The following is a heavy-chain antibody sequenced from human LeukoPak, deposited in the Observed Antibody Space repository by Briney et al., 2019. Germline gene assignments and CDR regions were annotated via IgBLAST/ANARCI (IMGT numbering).Heavy chain of an antibody. CDR3: ARRSGGSYLTAYYFDY. CDR1: GGSISSSSYY. V-gene: IGHV4-39*01. D-gene: IGHD1-26*01. Sequence: SETLSLTCTVSGGSISSSSYYWGWIRQPPGKGLEWIGSIYYSGSTYYNPSLKSRVTISVDTSKNQFSLKLSSVTAADTAVYYCARRSGGSYLTAYYFDYWGQGTLVTVSS. CDR2: IYYSGST. J-gene: IGHJ4*02.